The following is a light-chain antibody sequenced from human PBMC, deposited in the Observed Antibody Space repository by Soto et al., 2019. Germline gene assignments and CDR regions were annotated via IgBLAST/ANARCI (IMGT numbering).Light chain of an antibody. J-gene: IGLJ1*01. Sequence: SALTQPASVSGSPGQSITISCTGTSSDVGNYNLVSWYQHHPGKAPKLMIYEGSKRPSGVSNRFSGSKSGNTASLTISGLQAEDEADYYCCSFAAGSTPYVFGTGTKVNGL. CDR3: CSFAAGSTPYV. CDR1: SSDVGNYNL. CDR2: EGS. V-gene: IGLV2-23*01.